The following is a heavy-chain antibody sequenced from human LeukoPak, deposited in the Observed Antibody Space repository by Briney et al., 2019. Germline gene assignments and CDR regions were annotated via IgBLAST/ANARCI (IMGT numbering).Heavy chain of an antibody. D-gene: IGHD1-26*01. J-gene: IGHJ4*02. CDR2: INPSGDSA. Sequence: GASVTVSYKASGYTFTNYYMHWVRQAPGQGLEWMGIINPSGDSAIYAHNFQGRVTMTRDTSTTTVYMELSSLRSEDTAVYYCARAQSYYDYWGQGTLVTVSS. V-gene: IGHV1-46*01. CDR1: GYTFTNYY. CDR3: ARAQSYYDY.